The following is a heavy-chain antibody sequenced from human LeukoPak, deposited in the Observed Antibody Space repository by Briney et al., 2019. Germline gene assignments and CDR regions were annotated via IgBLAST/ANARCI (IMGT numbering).Heavy chain of an antibody. D-gene: IGHD1-20*01. CDR1: GFTFSTYA. CDR3: AKAASGNWNDVSDY. J-gene: IGHJ4*02. CDR2: ISGRGVST. V-gene: IGHV3-23*01. Sequence: LGGSLRLSCAASGFTFSTYAMSWVRQAARRGLEWVSAISGRGVSTSYADSVRGRFTISRDNSKNTLYLQMNSLRAEDTAVYYCAKAASGNWNDVSDYWGQGTLVTVSS.